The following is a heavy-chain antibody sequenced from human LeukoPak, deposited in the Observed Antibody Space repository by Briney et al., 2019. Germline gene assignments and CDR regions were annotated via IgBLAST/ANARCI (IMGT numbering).Heavy chain of an antibody. D-gene: IGHD3/OR15-3a*01. V-gene: IGHV4-34*01. CDR3: ARLDNFWTKGFDP. J-gene: IGHJ5*02. Sequence: SETLSLTCAVYGGSFSGYYWSWIRQPPGKGLEWIGEINHSGSTNYNPSLKSRVTISVDTSKNQFSLKLSSVTAADTAVYYCARLDNFWTKGFDPWGQGTLVTVSS. CDR2: INHSGST. CDR1: GGSFSGYY.